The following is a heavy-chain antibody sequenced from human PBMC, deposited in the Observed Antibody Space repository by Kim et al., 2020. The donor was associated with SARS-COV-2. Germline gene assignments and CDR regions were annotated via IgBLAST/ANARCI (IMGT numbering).Heavy chain of an antibody. J-gene: IGHJ4*02. Sequence: GESLKISCKGSGYSFTSYWIGWVRQMPGKGLEWMGIIYPGDSDTRYSPSFQGQVTISADKSISTAYLQWSSLKASDTAMYYCARVPLYYYDSSGYYDYWGQGTLVTVSS. V-gene: IGHV5-51*01. D-gene: IGHD3-22*01. CDR1: GYSFTSYW. CDR2: IYPGDSDT. CDR3: ARVPLYYYDSSGYYDY.